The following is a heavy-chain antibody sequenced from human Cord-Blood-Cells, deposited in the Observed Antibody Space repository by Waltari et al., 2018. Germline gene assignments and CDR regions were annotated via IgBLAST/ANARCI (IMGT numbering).Heavy chain of an antibody. J-gene: IGHJ4*02. D-gene: IGHD6-13*01. CDR3: AKNSRWGSSSWYYFDY. CDR1: GFTFSSYG. Sequence: QVQLVESGGGVVQPGRSLRPSCAASGFTFSSYGMHWVRQAPGKGLEWVAVISYDGSNKYYADSVKGRFTISRDNSKNTLYLQMNSLRAEDTAVYYCAKNSRWGSSSWYYFDYWGQGTLVTVSS. V-gene: IGHV3-30*18. CDR2: ISYDGSNK.